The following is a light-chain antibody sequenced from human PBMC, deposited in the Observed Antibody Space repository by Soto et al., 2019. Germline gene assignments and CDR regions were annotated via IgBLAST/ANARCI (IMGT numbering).Light chain of an antibody. CDR1: GSDVGAYNY. CDR3: SSYAGSSWV. J-gene: IGLJ3*02. CDR2: DVS. Sequence: QSALTQPPSASGSPGQSGTISCTGTGSDVGAYNYVSWYQQHPGKAPKLMIYDVSKRPSGVPYRFSGSKSGNAASLTVSGLQGEDEADYYCSSYAGSSWVFGGGTKVTVL. V-gene: IGLV2-8*01.